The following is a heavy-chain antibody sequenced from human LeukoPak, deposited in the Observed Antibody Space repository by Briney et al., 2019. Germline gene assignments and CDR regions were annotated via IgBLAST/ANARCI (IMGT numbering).Heavy chain of an antibody. J-gene: IGHJ4*02. V-gene: IGHV1-2*06. CDR1: GDTFTGYY. CDR3: ARVFSVGDCSSGSCYSQPFDY. D-gene: IGHD2-15*01. Sequence: SSEKVSCKASGDTFTGYYMHWVRQAPGQGLEWMGRINPNSGGTNYAQKFQGRVTMTRDTSISTAYMELSRLRSDDTAVYYCARVFSVGDCSSGSCYSQPFDYWGQGTLVTVSS. CDR2: INPNSGGT.